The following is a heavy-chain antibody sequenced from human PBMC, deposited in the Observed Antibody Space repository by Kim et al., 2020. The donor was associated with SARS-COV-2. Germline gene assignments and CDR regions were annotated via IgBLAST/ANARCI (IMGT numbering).Heavy chain of an antibody. D-gene: IGHD3-10*01. V-gene: IGHV1-2*06. CDR1: GYTFTGYY. J-gene: IGHJ6*02. Sequence: ASVKVSCKASGYTFTGYYMHWVRQAPGQGLEWMGRINPNSGGTNYAQKFQGRVTMTRDTSISTAYMELSRLRSDDTAVYYCARDHNTMVRGGRAGMDVWGQGTTVTVSS. CDR2: INPNSGGT. CDR3: ARDHNTMVRGGRAGMDV.